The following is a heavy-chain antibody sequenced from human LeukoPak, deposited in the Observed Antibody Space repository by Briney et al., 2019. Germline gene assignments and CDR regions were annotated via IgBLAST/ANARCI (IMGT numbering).Heavy chain of an antibody. D-gene: IGHD2-21*01. CDR2: IYPGDSDT. J-gene: IGHJ3*02. Sequence: GESLKIYCKGSGYSFTSFWIGWVRQMPGKGLEWMGIIYPGDSDTRYSPSFQGQVTISADKSISTAYLQWSSLKASDTAMYYCARHCAPILPAAFDIWGQGTMVTVSS. CDR3: ARHCAPILPAAFDI. V-gene: IGHV5-51*01. CDR1: GYSFTSFW.